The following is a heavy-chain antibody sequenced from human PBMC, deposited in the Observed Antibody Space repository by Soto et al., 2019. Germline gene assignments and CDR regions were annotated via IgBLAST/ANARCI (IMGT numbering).Heavy chain of an antibody. CDR1: GASFTSAVYY. D-gene: IGHD2-15*01. CDR3: ARGRYCLTGRCFPNWFDS. V-gene: IGHV4-30-4*01. CDR2: IQNSVST. Sequence: SETLSLTCSVSGASFTSAVYYCSWIRQLPGKGLEWIGYIQNSVSTIYSPSLESRVAISLDTSKSQFSLNVTSVTAADTAVYFCARGRYCLTGRCFPNWFDSWGQGTLVTVSS. J-gene: IGHJ5*01.